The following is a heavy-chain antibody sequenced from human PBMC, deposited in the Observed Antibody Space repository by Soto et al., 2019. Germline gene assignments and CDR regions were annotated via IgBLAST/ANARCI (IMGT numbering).Heavy chain of an antibody. CDR2: ISGSGGST. V-gene: IGHV3-23*01. Sequence: PGGSLRLSCAASGFTFSLFAMSWVRQSPGKGLEWVSTISGSGGSTYYADAVKGRFIISRDNSMDTLYLQMKSLRVEDTARYYCAKEVSLGSTVDLGYWGQGSLVTVSS. D-gene: IGHD7-27*01. J-gene: IGHJ4*02. CDR3: AKEVSLGSTVDLGY. CDR1: GFTFSLFA.